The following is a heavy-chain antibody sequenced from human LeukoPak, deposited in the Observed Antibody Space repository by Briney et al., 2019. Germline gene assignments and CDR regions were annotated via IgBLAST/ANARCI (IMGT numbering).Heavy chain of an antibody. CDR2: ISNDGSKK. V-gene: IGHV3-30*18. CDR1: GSTFSSYG. CDR3: AKDRYSYAFEYSDS. Sequence: GGSLRLSCAASGSTFSSYGMHWVRQAPGKGLDWVAVISNDGSKKYYADSVKGRFTISRDNSKNTLSLQVSSLRAEDTAVNYCAKDRYSYAFEYSDSWGQGTLVTVSS. D-gene: IGHD5-18*01. J-gene: IGHJ4*02.